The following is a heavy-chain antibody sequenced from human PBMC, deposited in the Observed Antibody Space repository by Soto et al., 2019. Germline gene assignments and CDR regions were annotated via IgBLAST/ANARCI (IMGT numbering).Heavy chain of an antibody. V-gene: IGHV2-70*01. D-gene: IGHD3-10*01. CDR2: IDWDDDK. Sequence: SGPTLVNPTQTVALAFTFSWFSFSTSGMCVSWIRQPPGKALEWLALIDWDDDKFYLPSLKTRLTISRDTSKNQVVLTMTNMDPLDTATYYCARNFYDTGNYYARIDYWGPGTLVTVSS. CDR1: WFSFSTSGMC. CDR3: ARNFYDTGNYYARIDY. J-gene: IGHJ4*02.